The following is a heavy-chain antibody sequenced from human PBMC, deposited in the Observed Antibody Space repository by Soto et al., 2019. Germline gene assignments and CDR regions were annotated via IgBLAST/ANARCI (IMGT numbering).Heavy chain of an antibody. D-gene: IGHD2-2*01. CDR1: GYTFTGYA. Sequence: QVQLVQSGAEVKKPGASVKVSCKASGYTFTGYAIQWVRQAPGQGLEWMGWINTGNGNTHSSQRFQGRVTITRDTSANTADMELSSRIPEDTAVYFCTREIGDGVVIPAAMMFWGLGTLVTVSS. V-gene: IGHV1-3*04. J-gene: IGHJ4*02. CDR3: TREIGDGVVIPAAMMF. CDR2: INTGNGNT.